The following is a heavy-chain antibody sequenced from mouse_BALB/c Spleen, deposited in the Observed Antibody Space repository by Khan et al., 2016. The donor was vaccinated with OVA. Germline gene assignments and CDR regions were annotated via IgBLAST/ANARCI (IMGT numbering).Heavy chain of an antibody. J-gene: IGHJ3*01. Sequence: QVQLQQSGAELAKPGASVKMSCKASGYTFTSYWMHWVKQRLGQGLEWIGYINPSTDYTDYNQKFKDKATLTVDKSSSTAYMQLTSLTSEDSAVYYCVNHGSSSAWFTYWGQGTLVTVSA. CDR1: GYTFTSYW. V-gene: IGHV1-7*01. CDR3: VNHGSSSAWFTY. CDR2: INPSTDYT. D-gene: IGHD1-1*01.